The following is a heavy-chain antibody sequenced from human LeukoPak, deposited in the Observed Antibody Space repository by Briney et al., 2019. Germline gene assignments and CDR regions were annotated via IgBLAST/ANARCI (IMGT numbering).Heavy chain of an antibody. V-gene: IGHV4-34*01. CDR3: ARARRSGWYMGAFDI. J-gene: IGHJ3*02. CDR2: INHSGST. D-gene: IGHD6-19*01. Sequence: SETLSLTCTVSGGSVSSYYWSWIRQPPGKGLEWIGEINHSGSTNYNPSLKSRVTISVDTSKNQFSLKLSSVTAADTAVYYCARARRSGWYMGAFDIWGQGTMVTVSS. CDR1: GGSVSSYY.